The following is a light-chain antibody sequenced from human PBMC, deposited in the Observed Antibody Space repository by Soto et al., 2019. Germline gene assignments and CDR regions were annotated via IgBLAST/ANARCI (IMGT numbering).Light chain of an antibody. J-gene: IGKJ1*01. CDR2: GAS. Sequence: EIMLTQSPVTLSVSPGERATLSCRASQSVSSNLAWYQQKPGQAPRLLIYGASTRANGVPARFSGGGSGTEFTLTISSLQSEDFALYYCQQYRTFGQGTKVEIK. CDR1: QSVSSN. V-gene: IGKV3-15*01. CDR3: QQYRT.